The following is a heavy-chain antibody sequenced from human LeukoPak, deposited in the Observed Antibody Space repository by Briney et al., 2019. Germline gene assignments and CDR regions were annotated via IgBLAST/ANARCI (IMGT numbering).Heavy chain of an antibody. D-gene: IGHD2-2*01. CDR1: GYSISSGYY. CDR3: ARDISAQLDY. V-gene: IGHV4-38-2*02. CDR2: IYHSGST. Sequence: SETLSLTCTVYGYSISSGYYWGWIRQPPGKGLEWIGSIYHSGSTYYNPSLKSRVTISVDTSKNQFSLKLSSVTAPDTAVYYCARDISAQLDYWGQGTLVTVSS. J-gene: IGHJ4*02.